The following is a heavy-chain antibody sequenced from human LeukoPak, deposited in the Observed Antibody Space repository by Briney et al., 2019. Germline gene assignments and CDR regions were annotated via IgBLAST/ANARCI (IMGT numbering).Heavy chain of an antibody. CDR3: ARGRSGSYYYFDY. CDR2: IIPIFGTA. J-gene: IGHJ4*02. CDR1: GYTFTSYG. Sequence: GASVKVSCKASGYTFTSYGISWVRQAPGQGLEWMGGIIPIFGTANYAQKFQGRVTITADESTSTAYMELSSLRSEDTAVYYCARGRSGSYYYFDYWGQGTLVTVSS. V-gene: IGHV1-69*13. D-gene: IGHD1-26*01.